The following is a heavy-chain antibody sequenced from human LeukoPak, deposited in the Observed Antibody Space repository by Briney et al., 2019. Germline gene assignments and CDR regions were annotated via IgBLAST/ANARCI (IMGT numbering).Heavy chain of an antibody. D-gene: IGHD3-22*01. CDR3: ARESDSGGYRFDY. CDR2: IKRDGSEE. V-gene: IGHV3-7*01. Sequence: PGGSLRLSCAASGINFNGYWMGWVRQPPGKGLEWVANIKRDGSEENYVDSVRGRFTISTDSAKNSLDLQMNSLRAEDTAVYHCARESDSGGYRFDYWGQGSLSPSPQ. J-gene: IGHJ4*02. CDR1: GINFNGYW.